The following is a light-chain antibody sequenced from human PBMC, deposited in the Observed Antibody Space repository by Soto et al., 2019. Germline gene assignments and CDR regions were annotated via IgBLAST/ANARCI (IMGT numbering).Light chain of an antibody. J-gene: IGKJ1*01. V-gene: IGKV3-11*01. CDR1: QNISNY. CDR2: DVS. CDR3: QERSSWPRT. Sequence: ELLLSQAQATLSFPPGVSASLSCCASQNISNYLIWDQQKPGQAPRLLIYDVSNRATGIPARFSGSGSGTDFTLTISSLEPEDFAVYYCQERSSWPRTCGQGTKGDIK.